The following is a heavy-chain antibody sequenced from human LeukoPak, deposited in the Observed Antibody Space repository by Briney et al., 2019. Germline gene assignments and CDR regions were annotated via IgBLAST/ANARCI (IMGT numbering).Heavy chain of an antibody. CDR3: ARGWKDYDFWSGYPPTAV. J-gene: IGHJ4*02. Sequence: ASVKVSCKASGYTFTSYGISWVRQAPGQGLEWMGWISAYNGNTNYAQKLQGRVTMTTDTSTSTAYMELRSLRSDDTAVYYCARGWKDYDFWSGYPPTAVWGQGTLVTVSS. D-gene: IGHD3-3*01. V-gene: IGHV1-18*01. CDR1: GYTFTSYG. CDR2: ISAYNGNT.